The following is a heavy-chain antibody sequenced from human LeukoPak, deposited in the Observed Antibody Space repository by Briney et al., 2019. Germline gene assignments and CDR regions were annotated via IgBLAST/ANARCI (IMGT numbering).Heavy chain of an antibody. CDR3: AKDLFGALEYFQH. V-gene: IGHV3-30*02. CDR1: GFTFSSYG. D-gene: IGHD3-16*01. Sequence: PGGSLRLSCAASGFTFSSYGMHWVRQAPGKGLEWVAFIRYDGSDKYYADSVKGRFTISRDNSKNTLYLQMNSLRAEDTAVYYCAKDLFGALEYFQHWGQGTLVTVSS. CDR2: IRYDGSDK. J-gene: IGHJ1*01.